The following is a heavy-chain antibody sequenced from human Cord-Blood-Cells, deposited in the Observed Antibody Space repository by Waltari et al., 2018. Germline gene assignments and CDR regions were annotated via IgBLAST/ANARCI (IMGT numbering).Heavy chain of an antibody. CDR3: ASSIAAADEYYFDY. D-gene: IGHD6-13*01. J-gene: IGHJ4*02. CDR2: IIPIFGTA. V-gene: IGHV1-69*01. Sequence: QVQLVQSGAEVKKPGSSVKVSCKASGGTFSSYAISWVRQAPGQGLEWMGGIIPIFGTANYAQKFQGRVTITADESTSTAYMELSSLRSEDTAVYYCASSIAAADEYYFDYWGQGTLVTVSS. CDR1: GGTFSSYA.